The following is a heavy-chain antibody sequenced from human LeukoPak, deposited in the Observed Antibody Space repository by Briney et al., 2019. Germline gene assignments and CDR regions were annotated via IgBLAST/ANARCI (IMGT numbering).Heavy chain of an antibody. V-gene: IGHV3-23*01. J-gene: IGHJ3*02. Sequence: PGGSLRLSCAASGFTFSSYAMSWVRQAPGKGLEWVSAISGSGGSTYYADSVKGRFTISRDNSKNTLYLQMNSLRAEDTAVYYCAKHFLGYYDSSGCVTDDFDIWGQGTMVTVSS. D-gene: IGHD3-22*01. CDR3: AKHFLGYYDSSGCVTDDFDI. CDR1: GFTFSSYA. CDR2: ISGSGGST.